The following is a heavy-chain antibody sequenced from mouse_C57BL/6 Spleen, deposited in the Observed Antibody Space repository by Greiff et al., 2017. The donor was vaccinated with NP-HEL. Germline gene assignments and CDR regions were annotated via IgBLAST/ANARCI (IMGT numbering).Heavy chain of an antibody. CDR2: IDPSDSET. V-gene: IGHV1-52*01. D-gene: IGHD3-1*01. CDR1: GYTFTSYW. J-gene: IGHJ3*01. Sequence: QVQLQQPGAELVRPGSSVKLSCKASGYTFTSYWMHWVKQRPIQGLEWIGNIDPSDSETHYNQKFKDKATLTVDKSSSTAYMQLSSLTSEDSAVYYCARKGAGRRGPGFAYWGQGTLVTVSA. CDR3: ARKGAGRRGPGFAY.